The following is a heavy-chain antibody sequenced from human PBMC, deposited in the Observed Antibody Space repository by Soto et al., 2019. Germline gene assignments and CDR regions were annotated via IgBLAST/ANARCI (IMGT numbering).Heavy chain of an antibody. CDR1: GDSISNNTAA. CDR2: TYYRSRWYN. J-gene: IGHJ3*02. D-gene: IGHD3-16*01. V-gene: IGHV6-1*01. CDR3: SRANRLMLGALDI. Sequence: PWQTLSLTCVISGDSISNNTAAWNWIRQSPLRGLEWLGRTYYRSRWYNDYAVSVKSRMIINPDTSKNQLSLQLNSVIPEDTAIYFCSRANRLMLGALDIWGQGTVVTVSS.